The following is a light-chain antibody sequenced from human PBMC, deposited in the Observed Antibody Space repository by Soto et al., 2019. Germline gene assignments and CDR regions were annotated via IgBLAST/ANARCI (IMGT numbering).Light chain of an antibody. CDR3: QQFGSSPRT. CDR2: GAS. V-gene: IGKV3-20*01. Sequence: EIELTQSPGILSSSLGERATISCRASQSVSSSFLACYQQKPRQAHGLLIYGASSKATGIPDRFSGSGSGTDFTLTISRLEPEDFAVYYCQQFGSSPRTFGQGTKVEIK. J-gene: IGKJ1*01. CDR1: QSVSSSF.